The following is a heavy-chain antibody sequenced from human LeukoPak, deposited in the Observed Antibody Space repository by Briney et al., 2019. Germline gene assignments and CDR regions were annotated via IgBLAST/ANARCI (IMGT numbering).Heavy chain of an antibody. D-gene: IGHD3-22*01. Sequence: PSETLSLTCTVSGGSISSYYRSWLRQPPGKGLEWIGYIYCSGSTNYNPSLKRRVTISVDTYKNQFSLKLSSVTAADTAVYYCARSDSSGYSIDYWGQGTLVTVSS. CDR2: IYCSGST. V-gene: IGHV4-59*01. J-gene: IGHJ4*02. CDR1: GGSISSYY. CDR3: ARSDSSGYSIDY.